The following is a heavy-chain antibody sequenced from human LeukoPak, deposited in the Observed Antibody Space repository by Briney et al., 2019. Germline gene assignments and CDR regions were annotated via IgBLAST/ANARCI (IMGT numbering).Heavy chain of an antibody. CDR1: RYNFTNYW. CDR2: IHPDDSDT. V-gene: IGHV5-51*01. D-gene: IGHD4-11*01. Sequence: GESLKISCKGSRYNFTNYWIAWVRHMPGKGLEWIGIIHPDDSDTRYSPSFQGQVTISADKSMTTAYLLWSSLKAPDTAIYYCARLPSDSHSAQDYWGQGTPVTVPS. CDR3: ARLPSDSHSAQDY. J-gene: IGHJ4*02.